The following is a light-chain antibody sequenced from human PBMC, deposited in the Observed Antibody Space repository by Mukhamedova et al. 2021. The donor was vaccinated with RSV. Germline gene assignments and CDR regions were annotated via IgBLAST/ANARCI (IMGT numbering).Light chain of an antibody. Sequence: WYQRRVHGKAPKLLIYKASTLVSGVPSRFTGSGSGTEFTLTISSLQPDDFATYYCQQYNTYPYIFGSRTKLEI. V-gene: IGKV1-5*03. CDR3: QQYNTYPYI. J-gene: IGKJ2*01. CDR2: KAS.